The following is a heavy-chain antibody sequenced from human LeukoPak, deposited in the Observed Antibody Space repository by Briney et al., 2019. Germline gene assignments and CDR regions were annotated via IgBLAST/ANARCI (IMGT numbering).Heavy chain of an antibody. CDR1: GGTFSSYA. V-gene: IGHV1-69*13. CDR2: IIPIFGTA. CDR3: ASVRAPSYDSSGYYPDY. D-gene: IGHD3-22*01. Sequence: SVKVSCKASGGTFSSYAISWVRQAPGQGLEWMGGIIPIFGTANYAQKFQSRVTITADESTSTAYMELSSLRSEDTAVYYCASVRAPSYDSSGYYPDYWGQGTLVTVSS. J-gene: IGHJ4*02.